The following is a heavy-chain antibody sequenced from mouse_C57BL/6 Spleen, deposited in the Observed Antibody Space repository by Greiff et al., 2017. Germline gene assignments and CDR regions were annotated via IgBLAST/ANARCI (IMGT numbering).Heavy chain of an antibody. D-gene: IGHD1-1*01. V-gene: IGHV1-64*01. CDR1: GYTFTSYW. CDR2: IHPNSGST. Sequence: VQLQQPGAELVKPGASVKLSCKASGYTFTSYWLHWVKQRPGQGLEWIGMIHPNSGSTNYNEKFKSKATLTVDKSSSTAYMQISSLTSEDSAVYYCARDYDSGRYFDVWVTGTAVTVSS. CDR3: ARDYDSGRYFDV. J-gene: IGHJ1*03.